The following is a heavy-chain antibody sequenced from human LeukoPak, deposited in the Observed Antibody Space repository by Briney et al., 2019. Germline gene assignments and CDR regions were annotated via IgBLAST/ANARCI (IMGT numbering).Heavy chain of an antibody. CDR2: ISGSGGST. J-gene: IGHJ4*02. CDR3: AKVPYYYGSGSSLFFDY. D-gene: IGHD3-10*01. Sequence: PGGSLRLSCAASGFTFSSYAMSWVRQAPGKGLEWVSAISGSGGSTYYADSVKGRFTISRDNSKNTLYLQMNSLRAEDTAVYYCAKVPYYYGSGSSLFFDYWGQGTLVAVSS. CDR1: GFTFSSYA. V-gene: IGHV3-23*01.